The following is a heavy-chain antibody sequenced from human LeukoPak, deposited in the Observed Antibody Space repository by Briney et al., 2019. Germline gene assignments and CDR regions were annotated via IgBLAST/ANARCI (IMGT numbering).Heavy chain of an antibody. J-gene: IGHJ6*03. CDR1: GFTFDDYA. CDR3: AKGEYYYMDV. V-gene: IGHV3-43D*04. CDR2: ISWDGGST. Sequence: GGSLRLSCAASGFTFDDYAMHWVRQAPGKGLEWVSLISWDGGSTYYADSVKGRFTISRDNSKNSLYLQMNSLIAEDTALYYCAKGEYYYMDVWGKGATVTVSS.